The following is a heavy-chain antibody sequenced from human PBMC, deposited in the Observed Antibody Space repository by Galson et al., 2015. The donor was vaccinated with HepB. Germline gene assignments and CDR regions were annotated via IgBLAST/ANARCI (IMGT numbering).Heavy chain of an antibody. J-gene: IGHJ4*02. CDR1: GFTFSSYG. D-gene: IGHD6-19*01. CDR2: VSSGGGTT. Sequence: SLRLSCAASGFTFSSYGMSWVRQAPGKGLEWVSAVSSGGGTTSYAYSVKGRFTISRDNSKNTLYLQMNSLRAEDTAVYYCAKGLGNPHYLDYWGQGTLVTVSS. V-gene: IGHV3-23*01. CDR3: AKGLGNPHYLDY.